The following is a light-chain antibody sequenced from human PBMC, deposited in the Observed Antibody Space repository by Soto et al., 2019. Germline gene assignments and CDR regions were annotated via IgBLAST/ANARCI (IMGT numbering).Light chain of an antibody. J-gene: IGLJ1*01. Sequence: QSALTQPASASGSPGQSITISCTGTSSDVGSYNTVSWYQQRPGKAPQLVIYEVSKRPSVISSRFSGSKSGNTASLTISGLQAEDEADYYCCSYVLSNTSPYVFGTGTKATVL. CDR2: EVS. CDR3: CSYVLSNTSPYV. CDR1: SSDVGSYNT. V-gene: IGLV2-23*02.